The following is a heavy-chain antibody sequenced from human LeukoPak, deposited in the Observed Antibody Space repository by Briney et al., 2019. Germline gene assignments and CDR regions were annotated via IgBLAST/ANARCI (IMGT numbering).Heavy chain of an antibody. CDR1: EFSLRSYS. CDR2: INSGSSTI. Sequence: GGSLRLSCGASEFSLRSYSMDWVRQAPRKGLEWVSHINSGSSTIYYADSVKGRFTISRDNAGNSLYLHMNSLRAEDTAVYYSARVLLERPGIDSFEMWGQGTMVTVSS. J-gene: IGHJ3*02. D-gene: IGHD1-1*01. V-gene: IGHV3-48*01. CDR3: ARVLLERPGIDSFEM.